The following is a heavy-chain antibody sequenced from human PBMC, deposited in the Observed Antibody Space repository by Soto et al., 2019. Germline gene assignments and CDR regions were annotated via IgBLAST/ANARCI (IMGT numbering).Heavy chain of an antibody. J-gene: IGHJ4*02. CDR2: ISRNGGST. CDR3: AREGGSYYFDY. Sequence: EVQLVESGGGLVQPGGSLRLSCAASGFTFSSYAMHWVRQAPGKGLEYLSTISRNGGSTYYANSVNGRFTISRDNSKNTLYLQMGSLRAEGMAVYYCAREGGSYYFDYWGQGTLVTVSS. D-gene: IGHD1-26*01. V-gene: IGHV3-64*01. CDR1: GFTFSSYA.